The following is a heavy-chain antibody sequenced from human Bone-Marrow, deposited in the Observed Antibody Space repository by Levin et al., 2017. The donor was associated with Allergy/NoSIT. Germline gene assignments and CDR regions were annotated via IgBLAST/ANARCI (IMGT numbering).Heavy chain of an antibody. D-gene: IGHD3-3*01. CDR2: IKQDGSEK. CDR1: GFTFSSYW. J-gene: IGHJ6*02. V-gene: IGHV3-7*01. CDR3: AREMEETTIFGVVIKQKYYYYYGMDV. Sequence: LSLTCAASGFTFSSYWMSWVRQAPGRGLEWVANIKQDGSEKYYVDSVKGRFTISRDNAKSSLYLQMNSLRAEDTAVYYCAREMEETTIFGVVIKQKYYYYYGMDVWGQGTTVTASS.